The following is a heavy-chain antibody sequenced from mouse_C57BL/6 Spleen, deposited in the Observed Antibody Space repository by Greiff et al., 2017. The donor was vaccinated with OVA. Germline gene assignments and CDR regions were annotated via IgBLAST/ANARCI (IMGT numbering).Heavy chain of an antibody. CDR3: ARSDYYGTWYFDV. J-gene: IGHJ1*03. D-gene: IGHD1-1*01. Sequence: LVESGAELVRPGASVKLSCKASGYTFTDYYINWVKQRPGQGLEWIARIYPGSGNTYYNEKFKGKATLTAEKSSSTAYMQLSSLTSEDSAVYFCARSDYYGTWYFDVWGTGTTVTVSS. V-gene: IGHV1-76*01. CDR2: IYPGSGNT. CDR1: GYTFTDYY.